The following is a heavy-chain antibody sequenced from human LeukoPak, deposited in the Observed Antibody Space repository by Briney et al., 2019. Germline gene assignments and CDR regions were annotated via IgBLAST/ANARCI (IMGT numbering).Heavy chain of an antibody. V-gene: IGHV1-2*02. CDR2: INPNTGVT. CDR3: ARDRTTVTTGYYGMDI. CDR1: GYTFTGYY. J-gene: IGHJ6*02. D-gene: IGHD4-17*01. Sequence: ASVKVSCKASGYTFTGYYMHWVRQAPGQGLEWMGWINPNTGVTNYAQKFQGRVTLTRDTSIITAYMELTRLRSDDTAVYYCARDRTTVTTGYYGMDIWGQGTTVTVSS.